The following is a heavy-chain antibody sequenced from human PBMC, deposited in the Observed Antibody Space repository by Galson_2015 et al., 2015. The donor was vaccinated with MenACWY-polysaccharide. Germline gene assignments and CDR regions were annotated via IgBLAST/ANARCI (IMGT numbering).Heavy chain of an antibody. V-gene: IGHV3-23*01. J-gene: IGHJ4*02. CDR3: AKDIRIVYSNYQFYS. CDR2: VSGTGHST. CDR1: GFIFNNYD. Sequence: SLRLACAASGFIFNNYDMSWVRQAPGKGLEWVSGVSGTGHSTYYADSVKGRFTISRDNSMNTPYLEMKSLRAEDTSTYYCAKDIRIVYSNYQFYSWGQGTLVTVSS. D-gene: IGHD4-11*01.